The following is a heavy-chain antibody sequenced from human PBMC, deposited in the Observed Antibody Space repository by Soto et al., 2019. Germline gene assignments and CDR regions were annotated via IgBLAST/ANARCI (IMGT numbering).Heavy chain of an antibody. D-gene: IGHD5-12*01. CDR1: GGSISSGDYY. CDR3: ARWLGYGPHFDY. CDR2: IYYSGST. V-gene: IGHV4-30-4*01. Sequence: SETLSLTCTVSGGSISSGDYYWSWIRQPPGKGLEWIGYIYYSGSTYYNPSLKSRVTISVDTSKNQFSLKLSSVTAADTAVYYCARWLGYGPHFDYWGQGPLVTVSS. J-gene: IGHJ4*02.